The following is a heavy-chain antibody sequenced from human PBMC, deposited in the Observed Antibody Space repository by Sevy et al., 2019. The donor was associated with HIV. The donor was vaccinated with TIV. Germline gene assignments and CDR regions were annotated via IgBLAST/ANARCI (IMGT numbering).Heavy chain of an antibody. V-gene: IGHV3-30*18. D-gene: IGHD3-9*01. Sequence: GGSLRLSCAASGFTFSSYGMHWVRQPPGKGLEWVAVISYDGSNKYYADSVKGRFTISRDNSKNTLYLQMNSLRAEDTAVYYFAKDGVFILTGYYSYYYGMDVWGQGTTVTVSS. CDR1: GFTFSSYG. CDR2: ISYDGSNK. CDR3: AKDGVFILTGYYSYYYGMDV. J-gene: IGHJ6*02.